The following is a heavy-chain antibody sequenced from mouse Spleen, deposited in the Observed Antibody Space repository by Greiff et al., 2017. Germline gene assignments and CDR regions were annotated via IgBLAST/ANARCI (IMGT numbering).Heavy chain of an antibody. CDR3: ARRGDLLSFAY. CDR1: GYTFTDYY. D-gene: IGHD2-1*01. CDR2: INPNNGGT. Sequence: VQLQQSGPELVKPGASVKISCKASGYTFTDYYMNWVKQSHGKSLEWIGDINPNNGGTSYNQKFKGKATLTVDKSSSTAYMELRSLTSEDSAVYYCARRGDLLSFAYWGQGTLVTVSA. J-gene: IGHJ3*01. V-gene: IGHV1-26*01.